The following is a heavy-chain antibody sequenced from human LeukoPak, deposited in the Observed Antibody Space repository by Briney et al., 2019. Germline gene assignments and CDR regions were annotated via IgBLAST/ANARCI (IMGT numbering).Heavy chain of an antibody. CDR3: AKSRRSSTRLYYYYYMDV. J-gene: IGHJ6*03. V-gene: IGHV3-30*18. CDR2: ISHDGTKK. CDR1: GFSFSHFG. Sequence: PGGSLRLSCAASGFSFSHFGMHWVRQAPGKGLEWVAVISHDGTKKYSADSVKGRFTISRDNSKNTLYLQMNSLRAEDTAVYYCAKSRRSSTRLYYYYYMDVWGKGTTVTISS. D-gene: IGHD2-2*01.